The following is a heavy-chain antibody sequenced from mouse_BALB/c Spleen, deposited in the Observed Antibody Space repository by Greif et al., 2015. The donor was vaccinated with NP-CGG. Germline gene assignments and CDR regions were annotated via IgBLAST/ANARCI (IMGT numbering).Heavy chain of an antibody. V-gene: IGHV5-12-2*01. Sequence: EVKLMESGGGLVQPGGSLKLSCAASGSTFSSYTMSWVRQTPEKRLEWVAYISNGGGSTYYPDTVKGRFTISRDNAKNTLYLQMSSLKSEDTAMYYCARHGITGRGYFDYWGQGTTLTVSS. D-gene: IGHD4-1*01. J-gene: IGHJ2*01. CDR1: GSTFSSYT. CDR3: ARHGITGRGYFDY. CDR2: ISNGGGST.